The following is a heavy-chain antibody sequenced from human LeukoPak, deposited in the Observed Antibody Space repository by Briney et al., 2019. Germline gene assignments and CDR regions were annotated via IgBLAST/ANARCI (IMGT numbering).Heavy chain of an antibody. V-gene: IGHV1-3*01. CDR3: AVDAYYDILTGYK. Sequence: ASVKVSCKASGYTFTSYAMHWVRQAPGQRLEWMGWINAGNGNTKYSQKFQGRVTMTRNTSISTAYMELSSLRSEDTAVYYCAVDAYYDILTGYKWGQGTLVTVSS. CDR1: GYTFTSYA. J-gene: IGHJ4*02. D-gene: IGHD3-9*01. CDR2: INAGNGNT.